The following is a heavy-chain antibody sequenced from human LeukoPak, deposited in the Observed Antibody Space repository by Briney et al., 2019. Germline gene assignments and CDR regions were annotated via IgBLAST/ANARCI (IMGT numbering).Heavy chain of an antibody. CDR3: ARAEMATITSSAFDI. CDR2: IIPILGIA. V-gene: IGHV1-69*04. CDR1: GGTFSSYA. D-gene: IGHD5-12*01. J-gene: IGHJ3*02. Sequence: GASVKVSCKASGGTFSSYAISWVRQAPGQGLEWMGRIIPILGIANYAQKFQGRVTITADKSTSTAYMELSSLRSEDTAVYYCARAEMATITSSAFDIWGQGTMVTVSS.